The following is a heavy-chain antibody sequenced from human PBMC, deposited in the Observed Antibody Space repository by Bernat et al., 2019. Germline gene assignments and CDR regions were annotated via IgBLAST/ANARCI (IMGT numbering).Heavy chain of an antibody. V-gene: IGHV3-53*01. Sequence: EVQLVESGGGLIQPGGSLRLACAASTFTVSNNFVSWVRQAPVKGLEWVSIIYSGGATYYANTVKGRFTISRDNSKNTGYLQMNSRRAEDTAIYFCARVPVQGNNGNYLDYWGQGTLVTVSS. D-gene: IGHD1-1*01. CDR3: ARVPVQGNNGNYLDY. J-gene: IGHJ4*02. CDR2: IYSGGAT. CDR1: TFTVSNNF.